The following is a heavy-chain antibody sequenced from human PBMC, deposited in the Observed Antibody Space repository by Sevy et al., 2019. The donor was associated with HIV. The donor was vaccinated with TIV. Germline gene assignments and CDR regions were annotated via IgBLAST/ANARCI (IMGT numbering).Heavy chain of an antibody. V-gene: IGHV1-18*01. J-gene: IGHJ1*01. CDR2: ITPNNGNT. CDR1: GYTFTNYH. D-gene: IGHD1-26*01. Sequence: ASVKVSCKASGYTFTNYHITWVRQAPGQGLEWMGWITPNNGNTNYARRLQGRVTMTTETSTATAYMELRNLRSDDTAVYFCARAPSGSQGPGQYFHHWGQGTLVTVSS. CDR3: ARAPSGSQGPGQYFHH.